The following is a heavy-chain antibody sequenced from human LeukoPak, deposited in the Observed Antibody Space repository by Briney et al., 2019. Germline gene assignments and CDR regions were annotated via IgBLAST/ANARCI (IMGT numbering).Heavy chain of an antibody. Sequence: PSETLSLTCTVSGGSISSYYWSWIRQPPGKGLEWIGYIYYSGSTNYNPSLKSRVTISVDMSKNHFSLKLSSGTAADTAVYYCARADIAVAGKGIDYWGQGTLVTVSS. V-gene: IGHV4-59*01. J-gene: IGHJ4*02. CDR2: IYYSGST. D-gene: IGHD6-19*01. CDR3: ARADIAVAGKGIDY. CDR1: GGSISSYY.